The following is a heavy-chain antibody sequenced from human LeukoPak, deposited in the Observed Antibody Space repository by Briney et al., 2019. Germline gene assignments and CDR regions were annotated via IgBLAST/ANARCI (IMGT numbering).Heavy chain of an antibody. CDR3: GRGPGSNRGGIDY. CDR2: MDYSGST. J-gene: IGHJ4*02. CDR1: GGSISDYY. V-gene: IGHV4-59*08. D-gene: IGHD3-16*01. Sequence: SETLSLTCTVSGGSISDYYWSWIRQSPGRGLEWIGYMDYSGSTAYNPSPKSRVTISIDTTKKQLSLELRSVTAADTAIYFCGRGPGSNRGGIDYWRQGTLVTVSS.